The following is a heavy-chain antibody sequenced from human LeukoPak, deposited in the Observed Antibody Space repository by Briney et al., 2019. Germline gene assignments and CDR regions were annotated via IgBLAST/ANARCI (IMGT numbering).Heavy chain of an antibody. J-gene: IGHJ4*01. CDR3: ARRTYGSGWYYFDF. CDR1: GFTVSTNY. Sequence: GGSLRLSCAASGFTVSTNYMTWVRQAPGKGLEWVSLIYGGAITYYADSGKGSFTISIDNSKNTLYLQMNSLRAEDTAVYYCARRTYGSGWYYFDFWGHGTLVTVSS. V-gene: IGHV3-66*01. CDR2: IYGGAIT. D-gene: IGHD6-19*01.